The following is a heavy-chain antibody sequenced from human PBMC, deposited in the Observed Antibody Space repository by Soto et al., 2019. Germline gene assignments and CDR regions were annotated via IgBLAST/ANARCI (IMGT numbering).Heavy chain of an antibody. J-gene: IGHJ4*02. CDR3: AKDIEDDSSSLDY. D-gene: IGHD3-22*01. Sequence: GGSLRLSCAASGFTFSSYGMHWVRQAPGKGLEWVAVISYDGSNKYYADSVKGRFTISRDNSKNTLYLQMNSLRAEGTAVYYCAKDIEDDSSSLDYWGQGTLVTVSS. CDR2: ISYDGSNK. V-gene: IGHV3-30*18. CDR1: GFTFSSYG.